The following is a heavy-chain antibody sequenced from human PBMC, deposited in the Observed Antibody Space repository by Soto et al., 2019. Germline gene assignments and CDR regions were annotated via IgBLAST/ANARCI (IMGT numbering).Heavy chain of an antibody. Sequence: ASVKVSCKASGYTFTSYGISWVRQAPGQGLEWMGWISAYNGNTNYAQKLQGRVTMTTDTSTSTAYMELRSLRSDDTAVYYCAGEGYDVLAGYYLGNNWFDPWGQGTLVTVSS. CDR1: GYTFTSYG. CDR3: AGEGYDVLAGYYLGNNWFDP. J-gene: IGHJ5*02. D-gene: IGHD3-9*01. V-gene: IGHV1-18*01. CDR2: ISAYNGNT.